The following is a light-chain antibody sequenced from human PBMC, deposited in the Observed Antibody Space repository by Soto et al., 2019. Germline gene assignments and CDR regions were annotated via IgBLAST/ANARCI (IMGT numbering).Light chain of an antibody. CDR3: QQANSFPIT. V-gene: IGKV1-12*01. CDR2: AAS. CDR1: QDIYTW. J-gene: IGKJ5*01. Sequence: DIQMTQSPSSVSASVGDRVTITCRASQDIYTWLAWYQQKPGKAPKLLIYAASSLQSGVPSRFSGSGSGTEFTLTISSLQPEDFATYYCQQANSFPITFGQATRLEIK.